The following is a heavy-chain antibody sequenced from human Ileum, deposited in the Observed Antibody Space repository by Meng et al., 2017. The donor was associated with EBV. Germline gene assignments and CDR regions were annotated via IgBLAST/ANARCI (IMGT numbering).Heavy chain of an antibody. Sequence: QVQLQESGPGLVKPYQTLSLTCTVSGGSISSSNYYWSWIRQPPGKGLEWSGHIYNSGSTYYNPSLKSRITISVDTSKNQFSLKLSSVTAADTAAYYCARGQKGYFDLWGRGTLVTVSS. CDR2: IYNSGST. CDR3: ARGQKGYFDL. CDR1: GGSISSSNYY. V-gene: IGHV4-30-4*01. J-gene: IGHJ2*01.